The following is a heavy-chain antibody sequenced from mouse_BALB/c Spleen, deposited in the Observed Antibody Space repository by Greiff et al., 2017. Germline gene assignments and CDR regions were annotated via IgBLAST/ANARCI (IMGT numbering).Heavy chain of an antibody. CDR2: INPYNGAT. CDR1: GYSFTGYY. D-gene: IGHD1-1*01. Sequence: VQLQQSGPELVKPGASVKISCKASGYSFTGYYMHWVKQSHVKSLEWIGRINPYNGATSYNQNFKDKASLTVDKSSSTAYMELHSLTSEDSAVYYCARGGELQVDYWGQGTTLTVSS. J-gene: IGHJ2*01. V-gene: IGHV1-26*01. CDR3: ARGGELQVDY.